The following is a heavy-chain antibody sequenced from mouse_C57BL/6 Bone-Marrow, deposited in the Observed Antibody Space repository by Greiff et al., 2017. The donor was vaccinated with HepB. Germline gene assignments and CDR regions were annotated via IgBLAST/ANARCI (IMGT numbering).Heavy chain of an antibody. J-gene: IGHJ2*01. CDR1: GFSLSTFGMG. V-gene: IGHV8-8*01. CDR2: IWWDDDK. D-gene: IGHD2-12*01. Sequence: QVTLQVSGPGILQPSQTLSLSCSFSGFSLSTFGMGVGWIRQPSGKGLEWLAHIWWDDDKYYNPALKSRLTSSKDTSKNQVFLKIANVDTADAATYCCAQIRGFVTLDYWGQGTTLTVSS. CDR3: AQIRGFVTLDY.